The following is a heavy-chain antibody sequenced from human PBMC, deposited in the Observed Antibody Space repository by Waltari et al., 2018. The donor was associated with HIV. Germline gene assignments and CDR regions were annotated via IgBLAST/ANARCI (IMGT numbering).Heavy chain of an antibody. CDR1: GFSFSDYG. D-gene: IGHD1-26*01. V-gene: IGHV3-33*01. J-gene: IGHJ4*02. CDR2: IWYDGGIK. CDR3: ARGSPGSRFSGSDYDY. Sequence: QEHLVESGGGVVQPGRSLRLSCKASGFSFSDYGRHWVRQAPGKGLEWVAVIWYDGGIKYYAESVKGRFIVSRDNSKNILYLEMNSLSAEDTGFYYCARGSPGSRFSGSDYDYWGQGTLVTVSS.